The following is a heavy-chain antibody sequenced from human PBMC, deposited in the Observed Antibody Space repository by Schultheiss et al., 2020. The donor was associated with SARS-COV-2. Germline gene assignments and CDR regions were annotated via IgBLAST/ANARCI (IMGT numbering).Heavy chain of an antibody. CDR1: GGSISSGGYY. J-gene: IGHJ6*02. CDR2: IYYSGST. D-gene: IGHD6-6*01. CDR3: ASLEYSSSSWYYYGMDV. Sequence: SETLSLTCTVSGGSISSGGYYWSWIRQHPGKGLEWIGYIYYSGSTYYNPSLKSRVTISVDTSKNQFSLKLSSVTAADTAVYYCASLEYSSSSWYYYGMDVWGQGTTVTVSS. V-gene: IGHV4-31*03.